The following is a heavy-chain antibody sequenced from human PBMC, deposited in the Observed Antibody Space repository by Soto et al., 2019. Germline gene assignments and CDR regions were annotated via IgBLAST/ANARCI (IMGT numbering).Heavy chain of an antibody. V-gene: IGHV4-39*01. CDR3: ARHLRPDGSGTYYNVGFDY. Sequence: QLQLQESGPGLVKPSETLSLTCTVSGGSISSGSYYWGWIRQPPGEGLEWIGSIFYSGTTYYNPSLKSRVTISVDTSKNQFSLRLSSVTAADTAVYYCARHLRPDGSGTYYNVGFDYWGQGTLVTVSS. CDR2: IFYSGTT. CDR1: GGSISSGSYY. J-gene: IGHJ4*02. D-gene: IGHD3-10*01.